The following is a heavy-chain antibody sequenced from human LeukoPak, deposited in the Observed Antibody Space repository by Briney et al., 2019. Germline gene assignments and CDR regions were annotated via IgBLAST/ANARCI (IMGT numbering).Heavy chain of an antibody. CDR3: ARDYDFWSGSYYMDV. D-gene: IGHD3-3*01. CDR2: ISSSSYI. J-gene: IGHJ6*03. CDR1: GFTFSSYS. Sequence: GGSLRLSCAASGFTFSSYSMNWVRQAPGKGLEWVSSISSSSYIYYADSVKGRFTISRDNAKNSLYLQMNSLRAEDTAVYYCARDYDFWSGSYYMDVWGKGTTVTVSS. V-gene: IGHV3-21*01.